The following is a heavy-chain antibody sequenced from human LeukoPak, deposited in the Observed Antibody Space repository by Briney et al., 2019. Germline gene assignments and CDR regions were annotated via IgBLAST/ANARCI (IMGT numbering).Heavy chain of an antibody. Sequence: PGGSLRLSCAASGFTFSSYGVHWVRQAPGKGLEWVANIKLDGSEKNYVDSVKGRFTISRDNTKNSLYLQMNSLRAEDTAVFYCARDQYDTWSRRGNFDSWGQGTLVIVSS. CDR3: ARDQYDTWSRRGNFDS. V-gene: IGHV3-7*03. CDR2: IKLDGSEK. D-gene: IGHD3-3*01. J-gene: IGHJ4*02. CDR1: GFTFSSYG.